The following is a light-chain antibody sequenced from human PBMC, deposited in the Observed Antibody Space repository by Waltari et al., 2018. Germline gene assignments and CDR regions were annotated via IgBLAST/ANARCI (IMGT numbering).Light chain of an antibody. CDR1: SSNIGDNT. CDR3: AAWDDSLNGPV. CDR2: GTR. V-gene: IGLV1-44*01. J-gene: IGLJ1*01. Sequence: QSVLTQPPSASGTPGQSIIISCSGSSSNIGDNTVTWYQQVPGTDPKLLIYGTRERPSGVSNRLSGSKSGTSASLAISALQPEDEADYYCAAWDDSLNGPVFGTGTKVTVL.